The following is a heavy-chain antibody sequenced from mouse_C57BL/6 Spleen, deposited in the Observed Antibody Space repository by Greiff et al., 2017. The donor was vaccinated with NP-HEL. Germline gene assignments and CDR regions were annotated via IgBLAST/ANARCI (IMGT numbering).Heavy chain of an antibody. D-gene: IGHD2-1*01. CDR3: ARDRVYYGNYYAMDY. V-gene: IGHV5-4*01. CDR2: ISDGGSYT. CDR1: GFTFSSYA. Sequence: EVKLMESGGGLVKPGGSLKLSCAASGFTFSSYAMSWVRQTPEKRLEWVATISDGGSYTYYPDNVKGRFTISRDNAKNNLYLQMSHLKSEDPAMYYCARDRVYYGNYYAMDYWGQGTSVTVSS. J-gene: IGHJ4*01.